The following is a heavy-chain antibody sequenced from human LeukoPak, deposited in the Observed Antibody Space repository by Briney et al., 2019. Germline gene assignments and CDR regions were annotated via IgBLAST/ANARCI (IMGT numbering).Heavy chain of an antibody. CDR1: GYTFTNYD. V-gene: IGHV1-8*01. CDR2: MNPNSGNT. J-gene: IGHJ6*02. CDR3: ARERAYYDILTGYYIRTYYYYCMDV. D-gene: IGHD3-9*01. Sequence: ASVKVSFKASGYTFTNYDINRVRQATGKGLEGMGWMNPNSGNTGYAQKFQGGVTMTRNTSISTAYMEVSCLRSEDTALYYCARERAYYDILTGYYIRTYYYYCMDVWGQGTTVTVSS.